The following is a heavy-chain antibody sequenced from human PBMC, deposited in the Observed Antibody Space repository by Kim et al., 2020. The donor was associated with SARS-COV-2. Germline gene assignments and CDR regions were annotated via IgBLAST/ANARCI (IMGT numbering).Heavy chain of an antibody. D-gene: IGHD3-3*01. CDR3: ARAPNDFWSGYPYYFDY. CDR1: GGSVSSGSYF. Sequence: SETLSLTCTVSGGSVSSGSYFWSWIRQPPGKGLEWIGYIYYSGNTNYDPSLKSPVTMSVDTSKNQFSLKLRSVTAADTAVYYCARAPNDFWSGYPYYFDYWGQGTLVTVSS. CDR2: IYYSGNT. J-gene: IGHJ4*02. V-gene: IGHV4-61*01.